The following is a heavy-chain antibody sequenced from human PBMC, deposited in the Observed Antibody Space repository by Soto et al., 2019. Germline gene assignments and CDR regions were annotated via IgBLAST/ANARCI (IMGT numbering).Heavy chain of an antibody. J-gene: IGHJ5*02. CDR1: GGSVSNGMYY. D-gene: IGHD6-13*01. CDR2: VYFTGTT. Sequence: PSETLSLTCTVSGGSVSNGMYYWSWIRQPPGKGLEWIGNVYFTGTTIYNPSLKSRVTMSVDTSKNQFSLKLSSVTAADTAVYYCARVGQQLEPALFDPWGQGTLVTVSS. CDR3: ARVGQQLEPALFDP. V-gene: IGHV4-61*01.